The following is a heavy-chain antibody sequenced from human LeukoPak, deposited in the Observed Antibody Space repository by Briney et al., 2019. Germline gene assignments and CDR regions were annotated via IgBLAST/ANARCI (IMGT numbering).Heavy chain of an antibody. CDR3: AQGGDYSSSSVFDY. V-gene: IGHV4-30-4*08. Sequence: SETLSLTCAVSGGSISSGDYYWSWIRQPPGKGLEWIGYIYYSGSTYYNPSLKSQVTISVDTSKNQFSLKLSSVTAADTAVYYCAQGGDYSSSSVFDYWGQGTLVTVSS. J-gene: IGHJ4*02. D-gene: IGHD6-6*01. CDR1: GGSISSGDYY. CDR2: IYYSGST.